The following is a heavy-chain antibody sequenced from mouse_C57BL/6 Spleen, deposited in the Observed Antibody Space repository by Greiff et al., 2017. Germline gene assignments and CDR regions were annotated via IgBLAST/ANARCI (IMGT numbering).Heavy chain of an antibody. Sequence: VQLQQSGAELVRPGASVTLSCKASGYTFTDYEMHWVKQTPVHGLEWIGAIDPETGGTAYNQKFKGKAILTADKSSSTAYMELRSLTSEDSAVYYCTRGGYSRIMDYWGQGTSVTVSS. V-gene: IGHV1-15*01. CDR3: TRGGYSRIMDY. CDR1: GYTFTDYE. CDR2: IDPETGGT. J-gene: IGHJ4*01.